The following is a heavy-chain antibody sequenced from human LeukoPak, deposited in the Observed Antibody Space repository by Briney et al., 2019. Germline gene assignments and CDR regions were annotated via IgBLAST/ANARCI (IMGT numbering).Heavy chain of an antibody. Sequence: GGSLRLSCAASGFTFDDYGMSWVRQAPGKGLEWVSGINWNGGSTGYADSVKGRFTIPRDNAKNSLYLQMNSLRAEDTALYYCARMPITMVRGVIYYYYMDVWGKGTTVTVSS. V-gene: IGHV3-20*04. D-gene: IGHD3-10*01. J-gene: IGHJ6*03. CDR2: INWNGGST. CDR1: GFTFDDYG. CDR3: ARMPITMVRGVIYYYYMDV.